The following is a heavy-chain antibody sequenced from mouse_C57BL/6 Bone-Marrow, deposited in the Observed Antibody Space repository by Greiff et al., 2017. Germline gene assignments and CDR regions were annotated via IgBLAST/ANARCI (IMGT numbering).Heavy chain of an antibody. V-gene: IGHV1-69*01. J-gene: IGHJ2*01. D-gene: IGHD2-3*01. CDR2: LDPSDSYT. CDR1: GYTFTSYW. Sequence: VQLQQPGAELVMPGASVKLSCKASGYTFTSYWMHWVKQRPGQGLEWIGELDPSDSYTNYNQKFKGKSTLTVDKSSSTAYMQLSSLTSEDSAVYYCARDGYYSYYFDYWGQGTTLTVSS. CDR3: ARDGYYSYYFDY.